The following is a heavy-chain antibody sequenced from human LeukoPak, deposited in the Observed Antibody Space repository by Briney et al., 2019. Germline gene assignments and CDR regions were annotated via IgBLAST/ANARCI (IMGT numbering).Heavy chain of an antibody. D-gene: IGHD3-10*01. CDR1: GFSLSTSGVG. CDR3: AHRRSYGSRNRGWFDP. Sequence: KESGPTLVKPTQTLTLTCTFSGFSLSTSGVGVGWIRQPPGKALEWLALIYWDDDKRYSPSLKSRLTITKDTSKNQVVLTMTNMDPVDTATYYCAHRRSYGSRNRGWFDPWGQGTLVTVSS. J-gene: IGHJ5*02. CDR2: IYWDDDK. V-gene: IGHV2-5*02.